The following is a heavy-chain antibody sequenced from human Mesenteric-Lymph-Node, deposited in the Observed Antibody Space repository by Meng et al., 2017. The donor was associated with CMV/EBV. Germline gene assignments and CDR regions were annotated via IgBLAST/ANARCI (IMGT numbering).Heavy chain of an antibody. J-gene: IGHJ4*02. Sequence: GGSLRLSCAASGFTFSSYGMHWVRQAPGKGLEWVAVIWYDGSNKYYADSVKGRFTISRDNSKNTLYLQMNSLRAEDTAVYYCAKSYSSSSSGGGRVDYWGQGTLVTVSS. CDR2: IWYDGSNK. D-gene: IGHD6-6*01. V-gene: IGHV3-33*06. CDR3: AKSYSSSSSGGGRVDY. CDR1: GFTFSSYG.